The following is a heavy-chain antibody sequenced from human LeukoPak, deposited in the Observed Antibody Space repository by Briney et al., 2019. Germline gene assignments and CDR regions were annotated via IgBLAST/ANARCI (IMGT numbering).Heavy chain of an antibody. V-gene: IGHV3-23*01. CDR1: GFTFSSYA. J-gene: IGHJ4*02. CDR3: ARDLAVAGQVGGDY. D-gene: IGHD6-19*01. Sequence: GGSLRLSCVASGFTFSSYAMSWVRQAPARGLEWVASLRGDGSTFYADSVKGRFTISRDNSKNTLYLQMNSLRAEDTAVYYCARDLAVAGQVGGDYWGQGTLVTVSS. CDR2: LRGDGST.